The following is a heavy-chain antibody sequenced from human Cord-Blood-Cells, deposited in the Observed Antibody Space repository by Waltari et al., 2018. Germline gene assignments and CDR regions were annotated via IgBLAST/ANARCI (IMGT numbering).Heavy chain of an antibody. V-gene: IGHV4-34*01. J-gene: IGHJ4*02. D-gene: IGHD1-26*01. Sequence: QVQLQQWGAGLLKPSETLSLTCAVYGGSFSGYYWSWIRQPRGKGLVWIGEINHSGSTNYNPSLKSRVTISVDTSKNQFSLKLSSVTAADTAVYYCARGRTGSQLDYWGQGTLVTVSS. CDR2: INHSGST. CDR1: GGSFSGYY. CDR3: ARGRTGSQLDY.